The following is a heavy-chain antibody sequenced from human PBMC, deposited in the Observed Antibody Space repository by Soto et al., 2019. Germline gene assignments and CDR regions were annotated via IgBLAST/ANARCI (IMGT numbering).Heavy chain of an antibody. J-gene: IGHJ4*02. CDR3: ARDFAWAFDY. CDR1: GFTFSSYS. CDR2: ISTNSRTI. Sequence: EVQLVESGGGLVQPGGSLRLSCVASGFTFSSYSMNWVRQAPGKGLEWVSYISTNSRTIHYADSVKGRFTISRDNAKNSLYLQMNSLRDEDTAVYYCARDFAWAFDYWGLGTLLTVSP. D-gene: IGHD1-26*01. V-gene: IGHV3-48*02.